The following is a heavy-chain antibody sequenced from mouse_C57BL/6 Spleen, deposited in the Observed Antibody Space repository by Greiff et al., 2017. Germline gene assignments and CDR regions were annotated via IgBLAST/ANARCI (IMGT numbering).Heavy chain of an antibody. CDR2: IYPGNSDT. CDR1: GYTFTSYW. CDR3: TRLTTVVATRYFDV. J-gene: IGHJ1*03. D-gene: IGHD1-1*01. Sequence: VQLQQSGTVLARPGASVKMSCKTSGYTFTSYWMHWVKQRPGQGLEWIGAIYPGNSDTSFNQKFKGKAKLTAVTSASTAYMELSSLTNEDSAVYYCTRLTTVVATRYFDVWGTGTTVTVSS. V-gene: IGHV1-5*01.